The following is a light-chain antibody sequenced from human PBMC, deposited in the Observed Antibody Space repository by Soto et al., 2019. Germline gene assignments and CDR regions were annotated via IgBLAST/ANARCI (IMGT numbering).Light chain of an antibody. CDR2: EGS. Sequence: QSVLTQPASVSGSPGQSITISCTGTSSDVGGYNLVSWYQHHPGKAPKLMIFEGSKRPSGVSNRFSASKSGTTASLTISGLQAEDEADYYCCSYAGSTTFYVFGGGTKVTVL. CDR1: SSDVGGYNL. CDR3: CSYAGSTTFYV. J-gene: IGLJ1*01. V-gene: IGLV2-23*01.